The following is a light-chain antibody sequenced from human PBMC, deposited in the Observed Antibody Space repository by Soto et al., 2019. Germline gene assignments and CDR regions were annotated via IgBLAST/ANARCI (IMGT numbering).Light chain of an antibody. Sequence: ENVLTQSPATLSLSPGEGATLSCRACESVGSDLAWYQQKPGQPPRLLIYDVSGRATGVPARFSGRGSGTDFTLTISSLEPEDFAVYYCQQRDIWPPTFGGGTKVEIK. CDR3: QQRDIWPPT. CDR2: DVS. V-gene: IGKV3-11*01. CDR1: ESVGSD. J-gene: IGKJ4*01.